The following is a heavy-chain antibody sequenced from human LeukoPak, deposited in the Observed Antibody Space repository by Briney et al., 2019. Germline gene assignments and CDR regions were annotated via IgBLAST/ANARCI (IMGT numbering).Heavy chain of an antibody. D-gene: IGHD1-26*01. Sequence: SETLSLTCTVSGGSISSSRYYWGCVRQPPGKWRGCLGSIYYSGSTYYNPSLKSRVTISVDTSQNQFSLKLSSGTAADTAVYYCARDGPSGSLDAFDIWGQGTMVTVSS. CDR3: ARDGPSGSLDAFDI. CDR1: GGSISSSRYY. J-gene: IGHJ3*02. V-gene: IGHV4-39*07. CDR2: IYYSGST.